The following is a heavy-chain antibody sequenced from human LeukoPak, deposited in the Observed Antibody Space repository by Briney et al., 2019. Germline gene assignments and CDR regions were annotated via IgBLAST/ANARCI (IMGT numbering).Heavy chain of an antibody. V-gene: IGHV3-74*01. J-gene: IGHJ3*02. CDR1: GFTFSSYW. Sequence: PGGSLRLSCAASGFTFSSYWMHWVRQAPGKGLVWVSRISTDGSSTNSADSVKGRLTISRDNAKNTVYLQMNSLRAEDTAVYYCVREYSSSSGRAFDMWGQGTMVTVSP. D-gene: IGHD6-6*01. CDR3: VREYSSSSGRAFDM. CDR2: ISTDGSST.